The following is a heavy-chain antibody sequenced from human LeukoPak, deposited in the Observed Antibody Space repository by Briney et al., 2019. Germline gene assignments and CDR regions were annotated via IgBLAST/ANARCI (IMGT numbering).Heavy chain of an antibody. J-gene: IGHJ4*02. V-gene: IGHV3-7*03. CDR3: AKGKRYPDY. CDR1: GFTFSESW. CDR2: LNLDGSDK. Sequence: GGSLRLSCVVSGFTFSESWMSWVRLAPGKGLGWVASLNLDGSDKYYVDSVKGRFTISRDSAKNSLYLQMDSLRVGDTAVYYCAKGKRYPDYWGQGTLVTVSS. D-gene: IGHD1-1*01.